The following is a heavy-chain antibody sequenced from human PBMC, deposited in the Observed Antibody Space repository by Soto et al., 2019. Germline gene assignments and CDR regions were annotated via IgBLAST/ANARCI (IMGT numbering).Heavy chain of an antibody. D-gene: IGHD3-22*01. V-gene: IGHV1-69*13. CDR1: GGTFSSYA. CDR3: AREIMYDSSGYYRGGRYYYGMDV. CDR2: IIPIFGTA. Sequence: ASVKVSCKASGGTFSSYAISWVRQAPGQGXEWMGGIIPIFGTANYAQKFQGRVTITADESTSTAYMELSSLRSEDTAVYYCAREIMYDSSGYYRGGRYYYGMDVWGQGTTVTVSS. J-gene: IGHJ6*02.